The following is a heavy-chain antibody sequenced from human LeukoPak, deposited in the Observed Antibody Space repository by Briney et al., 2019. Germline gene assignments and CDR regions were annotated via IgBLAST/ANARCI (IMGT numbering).Heavy chain of an antibody. J-gene: IGHJ4*02. Sequence: SETLSLTCTVSGGSISSYYWSWIRQPPGKGLEWIGYIYYSGSTNYNPSLKSRVTISVDTSKNQFSLKLSSVTAADTVVYYCARRPFAYPPNNWGQGTLVTVSS. V-gene: IGHV4-59*01. CDR3: ARRPFAYPPNN. CDR2: IYYSGST. D-gene: IGHD2-21*01. CDR1: GGSISSYY.